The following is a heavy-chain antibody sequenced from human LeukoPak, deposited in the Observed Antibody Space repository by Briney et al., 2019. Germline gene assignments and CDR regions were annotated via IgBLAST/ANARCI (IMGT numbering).Heavy chain of an antibody. CDR1: GFSFSSYG. Sequence: GGSLRLSCAASGFSFSSYGMHWVRQAPGKGLEWVAVIWSDGSNKYYADSVKGRFAISRDNSKNTVWLQMNSLRAEDTAVYYCASAAGAYDNWGQGTLVTVSS. J-gene: IGHJ4*02. CDR3: ASAAGAYDN. D-gene: IGHD6-13*01. CDR2: IWSDGSNK. V-gene: IGHV3-33*08.